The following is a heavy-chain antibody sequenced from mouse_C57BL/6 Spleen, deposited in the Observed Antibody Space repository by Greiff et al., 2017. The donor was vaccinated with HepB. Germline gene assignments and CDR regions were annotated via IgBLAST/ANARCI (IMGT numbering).Heavy chain of an antibody. V-gene: IGHV1-42*01. CDR1: GYSFTGYY. J-gene: IGHJ2*01. D-gene: IGHD1-1*01. CDR3: ARVTTVRYYFDY. Sequence: VQLQQPGPELVKPGASVKISCKASGYSFTGYYMNWVKQSPEKSLEWIGEINPSTGGTTYNQKFKAKATLTVDKSSSTAYMQLKSLTSEDSAVYYCARVTTVRYYFDYWGQGTTLTVSS. CDR2: INPSTGGT.